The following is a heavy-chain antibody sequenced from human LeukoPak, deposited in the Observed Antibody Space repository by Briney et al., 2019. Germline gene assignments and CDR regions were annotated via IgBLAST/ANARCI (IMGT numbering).Heavy chain of an antibody. J-gene: IGHJ4*01. V-gene: IGHV1-24*01. CDR1: GYTLTELS. Sequence: GASVKVSCKVSGYTLTELSMHWVRQAPGKGLEWMGGFVPEDGETIYAQKFQGRVTMTEDTSTDTAYMELSSLRSEDTAVYYCATRDPDYYDSSGYYLGYWGQEPWSPSPQ. D-gene: IGHD3-22*01. CDR3: ATRDPDYYDSSGYYLGY. CDR2: FVPEDGET.